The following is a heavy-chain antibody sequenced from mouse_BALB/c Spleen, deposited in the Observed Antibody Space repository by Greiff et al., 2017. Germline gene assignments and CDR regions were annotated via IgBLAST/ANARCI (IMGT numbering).Heavy chain of an antibody. CDR3: NLYYYGSSYYFDY. D-gene: IGHD1-1*01. CDR2: IDPENGDT. CDR1: GFNIKDYY. V-gene: IGHV14-4*02. Sequence: VQLQQSGAELVRSGASVKLSCTASGFNIKDYYMHWVKQRPEQGLEWIGWIDPENGDTEYAPKFRGKATMTADTSSNTAYLQLSSLTSEDTAVYYCNLYYYGSSYYFDYWGQGTTLTVSS. J-gene: IGHJ2*01.